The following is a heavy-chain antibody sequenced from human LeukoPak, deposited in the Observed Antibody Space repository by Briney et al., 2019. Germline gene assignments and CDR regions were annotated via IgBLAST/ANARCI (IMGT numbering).Heavy chain of an antibody. J-gene: IGHJ3*02. Sequence: SQTLSLTCTVSGGSISSGSYYWSWIRQPAGKGLEWIGRIYTSGSTNYNPSLKSRVTISVDTSKNQFSLKLSSVTAADTAVYYCARVAGGDYAIDAFDIWGQGTMVTVSS. V-gene: IGHV4-61*02. CDR3: ARVAGGDYAIDAFDI. CDR1: GGSISSGSYY. D-gene: IGHD4-17*01. CDR2: IYTSGST.